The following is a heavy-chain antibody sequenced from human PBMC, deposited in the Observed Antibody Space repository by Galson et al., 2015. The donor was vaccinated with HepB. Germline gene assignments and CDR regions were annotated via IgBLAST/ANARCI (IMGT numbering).Heavy chain of an antibody. CDR1: GGSFSGYY. CDR2: INHRGST. CDR3: ARGGITFGGVPFDI. Sequence: ETLSLTCAVYGGSFSGYYWSWIRQPPGKGLEWIGEINHRGSTSHDPSLKSRVTISVDTSKNQFSLKLSSVTAADTAVYYCARGGITFGGVPFDIWGQGTMVTVSS. J-gene: IGHJ3*02. V-gene: IGHV4-34*01. D-gene: IGHD3-16*01.